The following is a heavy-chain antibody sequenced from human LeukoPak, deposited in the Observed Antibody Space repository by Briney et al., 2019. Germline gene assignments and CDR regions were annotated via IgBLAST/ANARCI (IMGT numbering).Heavy chain of an antibody. V-gene: IGHV4-39*01. J-gene: IGHJ4*02. Sequence: SETLSLTRTVSGGSISSYSYYWGWIRQPPGKGLEWIGSMYHNGSTYYNASLKSRVTISVDTSKNQFSLKLSSVTAADTAVYYCARQTGSGLFSLPGGQGTLVTVSS. CDR3: ARQTGSGLFSLP. CDR2: MYHNGST. CDR1: GGSISSYSYY. D-gene: IGHD3-10*01.